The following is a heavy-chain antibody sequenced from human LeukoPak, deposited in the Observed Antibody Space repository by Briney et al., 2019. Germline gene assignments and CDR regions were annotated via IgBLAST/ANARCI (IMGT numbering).Heavy chain of an antibody. J-gene: IGHJ5*02. CDR3: AGVGRGDHTWGSYSCDL. D-gene: IGHD3-16*01. CDR2: ISSSGTT. V-gene: IGHV4-59*01. CDR1: GDSFSSYH. Sequence: SETLSLTCTVSGDSFSSYHWSWLRQPPGKGLEWIGYISSSGTTSYNPSLKSRLTISVDTSKKQFSLRLSSVTAADTAVYYCAGVGRGDHTWGSYSCDLWGQGTLVSVSS.